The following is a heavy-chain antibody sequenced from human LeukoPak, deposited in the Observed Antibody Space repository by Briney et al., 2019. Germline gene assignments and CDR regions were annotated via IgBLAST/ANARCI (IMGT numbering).Heavy chain of an antibody. D-gene: IGHD3-16*01. J-gene: IGHJ4*02. V-gene: IGHV3-21*01. Sequence: PGGSLGLSCAASGFTFSSYSMNWVRQAPGKGLEWVSSISSSSSYIYYADSVKGRFTISRDNAKNSLYLQMNSLRAEDTAVYYCARDSFTFGGVIGEFDYWGQGTLVTVSS. CDR3: ARDSFTFGGVIGEFDY. CDR1: GFTFSSYS. CDR2: ISSSSSYI.